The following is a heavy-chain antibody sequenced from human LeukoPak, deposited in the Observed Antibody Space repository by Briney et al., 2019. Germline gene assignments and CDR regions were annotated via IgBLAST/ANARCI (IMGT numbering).Heavy chain of an antibody. CDR2: IYYSGST. CDR1: GGSISSYY. Sequence: SETLSLTCTVSGGSISSYYWSWIRQPPGKGLEWIGYIYYSGSTNYNPSLKSRVTISVDTSKNQFSLKLSSVTAADTAVYYCARVGGYDFWSGYAGNYMDVWGKGTTVTVSS. CDR3: ARVGGYDFWSGYAGNYMDV. V-gene: IGHV4-59*01. D-gene: IGHD3-3*01. J-gene: IGHJ6*03.